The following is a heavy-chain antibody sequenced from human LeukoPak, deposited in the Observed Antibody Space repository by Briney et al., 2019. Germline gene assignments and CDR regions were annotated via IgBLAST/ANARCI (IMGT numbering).Heavy chain of an antibody. V-gene: IGHV3-30*04. CDR2: ISYDGSNK. D-gene: IGHD3-10*01. Sequence: PGGSLRLSCAASGFTFSSYAMHWVRQAPGKGLEWVAVISYDGSNKYYADSVKGRFTISRDNSKNTLYLQMNSLRAEDTAVYYCARDRILWFGEPLYGMDVWGKGTTVTVSS. CDR3: ARDRILWFGEPLYGMDV. J-gene: IGHJ6*04. CDR1: GFTFSSYA.